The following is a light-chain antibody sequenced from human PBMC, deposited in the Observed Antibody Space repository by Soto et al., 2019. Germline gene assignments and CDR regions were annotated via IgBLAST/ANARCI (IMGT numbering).Light chain of an antibody. CDR1: QSVCSRC. CDR3: QHSGTRPWT. Sequence: ETVLTQSPGTLSLSPGERVTLSCRTSQSVCSRCFAWYQQKPGQSPRLLIYGASTRATGIPDRFSGSGSGTDFTLTISRLEPEDFAVYYCQHSGTRPWTFGQGTKVGIK. V-gene: IGKV3-20*01. J-gene: IGKJ1*01. CDR2: GAS.